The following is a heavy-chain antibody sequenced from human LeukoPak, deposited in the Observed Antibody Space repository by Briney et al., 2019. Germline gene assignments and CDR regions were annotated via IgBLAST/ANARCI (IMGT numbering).Heavy chain of an antibody. V-gene: IGHV1-8*03. J-gene: IGHJ3*02. CDR3: ARGSPGRWRTKGAFDI. CDR1: GYTFTSYD. CDR2: MNPNSGNT. D-gene: IGHD5-24*01. Sequence: ASVKVSCKASGYTFTSYDINWVRQATGQGLEWMGWMNPNSGNTGYAQKFQGRVTITRNTSISTAYMELSSLRSEDTAVYYCARGSPGRWRTKGAFDIWGQGTMVTVSS.